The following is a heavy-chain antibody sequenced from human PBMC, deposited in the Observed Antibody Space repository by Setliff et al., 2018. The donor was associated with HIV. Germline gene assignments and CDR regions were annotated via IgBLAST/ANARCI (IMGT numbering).Heavy chain of an antibody. CDR1: GDTFSSYA. CDR3: AREKGNVDSSMVLYYYYGMDV. CDR2: IIPIFGTA. J-gene: IGHJ6*02. V-gene: IGHV1-69*13. D-gene: IGHD5-18*01. Sequence: SVKVSCKASGDTFSSYAISWVRQAPGQGPEWMGGIIPIFGTANYAQRFQGRVTITADESTNTVYMEVRSPRSEDTAVYYCAREKGNVDSSMVLYYYYGMDVWGQGTTGTV.